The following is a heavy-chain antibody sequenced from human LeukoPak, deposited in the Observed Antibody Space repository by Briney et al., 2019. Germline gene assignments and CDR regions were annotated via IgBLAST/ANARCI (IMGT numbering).Heavy chain of an antibody. CDR1: GGSISSGGYS. V-gene: IGHV4-30-2*01. D-gene: IGHD6-19*01. CDR2: IYHSGST. CDR3: AGADIAVAGFSYY. J-gene: IGHJ4*02. Sequence: PSQTLSLTCAVSGGSISSGGYSWSWIRQPPGKGLEWIGYIYHSGSTYYNPSLKSRVTISVDRSMNQFSLKLSSVTAADTAVYYCAGADIAVAGFSYYWGQGTLVTVSS.